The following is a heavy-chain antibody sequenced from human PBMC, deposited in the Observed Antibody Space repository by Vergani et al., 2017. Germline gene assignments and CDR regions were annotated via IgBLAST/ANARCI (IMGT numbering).Heavy chain of an antibody. CDR3: ARQGKRYFDKENPNWFDP. CDR2: IYYSGST. V-gene: IGHV4-30-4*01. Sequence: QVQLQESGPGLVKPSQTLSLTCTVSGGSISSGDYYWSWIRQPPGKGLEWIGYIYYSGSTYYNPSLKSRVTISVDTSKNQFSLKLSSVTAADTAVYYCARQGKRYFDKENPNWFDPWGQGTLVTVSS. J-gene: IGHJ5*02. CDR1: GGSISSGDYY. D-gene: IGHD3-9*01.